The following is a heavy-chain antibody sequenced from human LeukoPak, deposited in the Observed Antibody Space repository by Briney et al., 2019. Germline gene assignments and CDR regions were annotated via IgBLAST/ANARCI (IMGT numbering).Heavy chain of an antibody. CDR1: GYTFTTYY. CDR2: INPTNNNT. V-gene: IGHV1-46*01. J-gene: IGHJ4*02. Sequence: ASVKVSCKASGYTFTTYYMHWVRQAPGQGLEWMGIINPTNNNTKYAQKFQGRVTLTTDTSTSTAYMELRSLRSDDTAVYYCARDSDYGDYVFDYWGQGTLVTVSA. CDR3: ARDSDYGDYVFDY. D-gene: IGHD4-17*01.